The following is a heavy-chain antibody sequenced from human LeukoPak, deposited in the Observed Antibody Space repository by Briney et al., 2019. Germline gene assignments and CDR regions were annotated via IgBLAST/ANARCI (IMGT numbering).Heavy chain of an antibody. D-gene: IGHD6-19*01. CDR1: GFTFSSYA. J-gene: IGHJ3*02. V-gene: IGHV3-23*01. CDR2: ISGSGGST. Sequence: GGSLRLSCAASGFTFSSYAMSWVRQAPGKGLEWVSAISGSGGSTYYADSVKGRFTISRDNSKNTLYLQMNSLRAEDTAVYYCARSHEYSSGWWMTPGAFDIWGQGTMVTVSS. CDR3: ARSHEYSSGWWMTPGAFDI.